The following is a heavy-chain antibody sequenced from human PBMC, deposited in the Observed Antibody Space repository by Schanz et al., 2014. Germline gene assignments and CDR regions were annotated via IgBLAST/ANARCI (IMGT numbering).Heavy chain of an antibody. CDR1: GFTFSSYA. CDR2: ITRSGGGT. CDR3: AKDSTHIDIVLVPTAIDY. D-gene: IGHD2-2*01. V-gene: IGHV3-64*04. J-gene: IGHJ4*02. Sequence: QVQLVESGGGVVQFGRSLRLSCVASGFTFSSYAMHWVRQASGKGLEYVSAITRSGGGTYYADSVKGRFTISRDNSKNTLYLQMNSLRAEDTSVYFCAKDSTHIDIVLVPTAIDYWGQGTLVTVSS.